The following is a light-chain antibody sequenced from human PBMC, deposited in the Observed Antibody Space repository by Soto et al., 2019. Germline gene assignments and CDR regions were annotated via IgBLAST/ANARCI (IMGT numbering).Light chain of an antibody. J-gene: IGKJ1*01. CDR3: QQRYSTLWT. Sequence: DIQMTQSPSSLSASVGDRVTITCRASQSSSSYLNWYQQKPGKASKLLIYAASSLQSGDPSRFSGSRSWTDFPQTISSLPPEDFATYYCQQRYSTLWTFSQGTKVEIK. CDR2: AAS. CDR1: QSSSSY. V-gene: IGKV1-39*01.